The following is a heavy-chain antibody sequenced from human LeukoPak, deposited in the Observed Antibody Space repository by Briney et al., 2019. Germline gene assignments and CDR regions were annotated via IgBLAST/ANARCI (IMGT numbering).Heavy chain of an antibody. V-gene: IGHV3-23*01. Sequence: GGSLRLSCAASGFTFSSYAMSWVRQAPGKGLEWVSGISGSGSSTYYADSVKGRFTLSRDYPKNTLYLQMNSLRAEDTAVYFCAKYSGSYYYPPNWDSWGQGTLVTVSS. CDR1: GFTFSSYA. CDR2: ISGSGSST. CDR3: AKYSGSYYYPPNWDS. D-gene: IGHD1-26*01. J-gene: IGHJ4*02.